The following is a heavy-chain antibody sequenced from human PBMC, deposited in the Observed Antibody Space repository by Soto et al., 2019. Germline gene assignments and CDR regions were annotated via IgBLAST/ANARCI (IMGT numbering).Heavy chain of an antibody. Sequence: PSETLSLTCTVSGGSISSGGYYWSWIRQHPGKGLEWIGYIYYNGNTYYNPSLKSRITISVDTSKNQFSLKLSSVTAADTAVYYCARASYHRYDYWGQGTLVTVSS. D-gene: IGHD2-2*01. V-gene: IGHV4-31*03. CDR3: ARASYHRYDY. CDR2: IYYNGNT. J-gene: IGHJ4*02. CDR1: GGSISSGGYY.